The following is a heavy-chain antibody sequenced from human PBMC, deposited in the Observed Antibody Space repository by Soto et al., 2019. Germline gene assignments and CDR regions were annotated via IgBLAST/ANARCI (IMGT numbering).Heavy chain of an antibody. V-gene: IGHV1-69*02. J-gene: IGHJ4*02. CDR1: GGTFSSYT. CDR3: ARDDGLAYCGGDCYS. Sequence: QVQLVQSGAEVKKPGSSVKVSCKASGGTFSSYTISWVRQAPEQGLEWMGRIIPILGIANYAQKFQGRVTITADKSTSTAYMELSSLRCEDTAVYYCARDDGLAYCGGDCYSWGQGTLVTVSS. D-gene: IGHD2-21*02. CDR2: IIPILGIA.